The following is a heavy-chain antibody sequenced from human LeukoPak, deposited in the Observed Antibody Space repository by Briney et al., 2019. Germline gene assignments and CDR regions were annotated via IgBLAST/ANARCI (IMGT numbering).Heavy chain of an antibody. CDR2: INPNSGGT. D-gene: IGHD5-12*01. J-gene: IGHJ4*02. CDR1: GYTFTGYY. Sequence: RASVKVSCKASGYTFTGYYIHWVRQAPGQGLAWMGWINPNSGGTNYAQTFQGRVTTTRDTSITTAYMELSRLRSDDTAVYYCARGGVDIVATIGSYYFDYWGQGTLVTVSS. V-gene: IGHV1-2*02. CDR3: ARGGVDIVATIGSYYFDY.